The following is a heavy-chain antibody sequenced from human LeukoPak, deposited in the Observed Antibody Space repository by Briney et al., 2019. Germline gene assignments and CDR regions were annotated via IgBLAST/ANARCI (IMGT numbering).Heavy chain of an antibody. Sequence: GASVKVSCKASGYTFTGHYMHWVRQAPGQGLEWMGWINPNSGGTNYAQKFQGRVTMTRDTSISTAYMELSRLRSDDTAVYYCARAPNDYGDYVGAFDIWGQGTMVTVSS. D-gene: IGHD4-17*01. CDR1: GYTFTGHY. V-gene: IGHV1-2*02. CDR2: INPNSGGT. J-gene: IGHJ3*02. CDR3: ARAPNDYGDYVGAFDI.